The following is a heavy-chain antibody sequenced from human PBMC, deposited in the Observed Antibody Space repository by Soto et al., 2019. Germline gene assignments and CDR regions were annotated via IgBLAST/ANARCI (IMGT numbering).Heavy chain of an antibody. V-gene: IGHV1-69*02. Sequence: QVQLVQSGAEVKKPGSSVKVSCKASGDTFSFYTINWVRQAPGLGLEWVGRINPILSMSNYAQNFQGRVTMTADKSTSTAYMELRSLRSEDTAMYYCATSYGSGYRAFDYWGQGALVTVSS. CDR1: GDTFSFYT. D-gene: IGHD3-10*01. J-gene: IGHJ4*02. CDR2: INPILSMS. CDR3: ATSYGSGYRAFDY.